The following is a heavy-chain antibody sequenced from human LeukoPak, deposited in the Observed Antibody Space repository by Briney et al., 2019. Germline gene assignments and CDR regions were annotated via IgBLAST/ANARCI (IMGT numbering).Heavy chain of an antibody. CDR2: FSGIADST. D-gene: IGHD3-22*01. V-gene: IGHV3-23*01. J-gene: IGHJ4*02. CDR3: AKVHYYDSSGMGGFDH. CDR1: GFTFSSYA. Sequence: PGGSLRPSCAASGFTFSSYAMSWVRQAPGKGLEWVSAFSGIADSTYYADSVKGRFTISRDISKNTLYLQMNSLRAEDTAVYYCAKVHYYDSSGMGGFDHWGQGALVTVSS.